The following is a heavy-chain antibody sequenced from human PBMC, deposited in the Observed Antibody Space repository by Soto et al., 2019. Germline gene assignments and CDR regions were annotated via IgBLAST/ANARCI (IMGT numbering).Heavy chain of an antibody. Sequence: SETLSLTCTVSGGSVISCNYYWSWIRQPPGKGLEWIGYISYSGSTKYNPSLKSRVTISVDTSKHQFSLKLSSVTAADTAVYYCARDTNFGSENFFDYWGEGSLVTVSS. D-gene: IGHD3-10*01. J-gene: IGHJ4*02. V-gene: IGHV4-61*01. CDR1: GGSVISCNYY. CDR2: ISYSGST. CDR3: ARDTNFGSENFFDY.